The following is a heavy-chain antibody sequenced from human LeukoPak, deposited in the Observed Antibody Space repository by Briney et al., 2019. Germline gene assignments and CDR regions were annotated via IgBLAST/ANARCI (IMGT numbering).Heavy chain of an antibody. CDR2: ITSDGAT. D-gene: IGHD7-27*01. J-gene: IGHJ3*02. V-gene: IGHV3-74*01. CDR1: GFPFSAYW. CDR3: AKDRALGIRDAFDI. Sequence: GGSLRLSCAASGFPFSAYWMLWARQAPGKGLVWVSRITSDGATSYADSVKGRFTISRDNSKNTLYLQMNSLRAEDTAVYYCAKDRALGIRDAFDIWGQGTMVTVSS.